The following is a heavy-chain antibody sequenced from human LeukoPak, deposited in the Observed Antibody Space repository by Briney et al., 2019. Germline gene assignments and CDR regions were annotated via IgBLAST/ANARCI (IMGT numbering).Heavy chain of an antibody. J-gene: IGHJ4*02. V-gene: IGHV1-24*01. CDR1: GYTLTELS. CDR2: FDPEDGET. D-gene: IGHD6-6*01. CDR3: ARDSLSSGGDY. Sequence: ASVKVSCKVSGYTLTELSMHWVRQAPGKGLEWMGGFDPEDGETIYAQKFQGRVTMTRDMSTSTVYMELSSLRSEDTAVYYCARDSLSSGGDYWGQGTLVTVSS.